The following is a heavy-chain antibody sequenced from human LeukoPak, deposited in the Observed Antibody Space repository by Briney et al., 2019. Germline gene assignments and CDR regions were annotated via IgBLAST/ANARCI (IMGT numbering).Heavy chain of an antibody. CDR2: ISYDGSNK. CDR3: ARDLAVATILDY. CDR1: GFTFSSYA. V-gene: IGHV3-30-3*01. Sequence: GGSLRLSCAASGFTFSSYAMHWVRQAPGKGLEWEAVISYDGSNKYYADSVKGRFTISRDNSKNTLYLQMNSLRAEDTAVYYCARDLAVATILDYWGQGTLVTVSS. D-gene: IGHD5-12*01. J-gene: IGHJ4*02.